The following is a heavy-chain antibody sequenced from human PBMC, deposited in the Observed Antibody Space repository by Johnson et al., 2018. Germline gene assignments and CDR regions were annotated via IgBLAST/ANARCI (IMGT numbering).Heavy chain of an antibody. J-gene: IGHJ3*01. V-gene: IGHV3-74*01. CDR1: GFTFSSYW. D-gene: IGHD1-26*01. Sequence: VQLQESGGGLVQPGGSLRLSCAASGFTFSSYWMHWVRQAPGKGLVWVSRINTGGSTTTYADSVKGRFTISRDNAKNSLYLQMSSLRAEDTAFYYCVKDVSEASSLGGDAFHVWGQGTMVTVSS. CDR3: VKDVSEASSLGGDAFHV. CDR2: INTGGSTT.